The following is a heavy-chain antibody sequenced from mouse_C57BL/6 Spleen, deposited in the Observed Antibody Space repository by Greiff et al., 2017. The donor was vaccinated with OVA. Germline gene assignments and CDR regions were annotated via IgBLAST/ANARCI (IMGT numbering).Heavy chain of an antibody. J-gene: IGHJ1*03. CDR3: ARTCYDYDVGYFDV. CDR1: GFSLTSYA. V-gene: IGHV2-9-1*01. D-gene: IGHD2-4*01. Sequence: VQLQESGPGLVAPSQSLSITCTVSGFSLTSYAISWVRQPPGKGLEWLGVIWTGGGTNYNSALKSRLSISKDNSKSQVFLKMNSLQTDDTARYYCARTCYDYDVGYFDVWGTGTTVTVSS. CDR2: IWTGGGT.